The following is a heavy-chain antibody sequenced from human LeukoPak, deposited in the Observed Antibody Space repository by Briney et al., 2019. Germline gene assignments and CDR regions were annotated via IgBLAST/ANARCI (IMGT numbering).Heavy chain of an antibody. CDR3: ARGQGIFTGYPFDY. Sequence: SETLSLTCTVSGGSISSGSYYWSWIRQPPGKGLEWIGYIYYSGSTNYNPSLKSRVTISVDTSKNQFSLKLSSVTAADTAVYYCARGQGIFTGYPFDYWGQGILVTVSS. CDR1: GGSISSGSYY. D-gene: IGHD3-9*01. J-gene: IGHJ4*02. V-gene: IGHV4-61*01. CDR2: IYYSGST.